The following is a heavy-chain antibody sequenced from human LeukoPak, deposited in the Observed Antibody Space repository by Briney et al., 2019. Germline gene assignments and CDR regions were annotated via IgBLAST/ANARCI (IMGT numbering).Heavy chain of an antibody. J-gene: IGHJ6*04. V-gene: IGHV1-3*01. D-gene: IGHD2-2*01. CDR3: ARDSVVPAAMRGYYYYGMDV. CDR1: GYTFTSYA. CDR2: INAGNGNT. Sequence: ASVKVSCKASGYTFTSYAMHWVRQAPGQRLEWMGWINAGNGNTKYSQKFQGRVTITRDTSASTAYMELSSLRSEDTAVYYCARDSVVPAAMRGYYYYGMDVWGKGTTVTVSS.